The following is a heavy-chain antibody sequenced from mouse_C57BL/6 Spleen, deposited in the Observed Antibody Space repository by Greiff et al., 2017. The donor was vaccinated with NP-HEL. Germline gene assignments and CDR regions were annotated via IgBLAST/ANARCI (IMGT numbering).Heavy chain of an antibody. V-gene: IGHV2-2*01. CDR2: IWSGGST. CDR3: ARSLYFYYAMDY. J-gene: IGHJ4*01. Sequence: QVQLQQSGPGLVQPSQRLSITCTVSGFSLTSYGVHWVRQSPGKGLEWLGVIWSGGSTDSNAAFISRLSISKDNSKSQVFFKMNSLQADDTAIYYCARSLYFYYAMDYWGQGTSVTVSS. CDR1: GFSLTSYG. D-gene: IGHD2-1*01.